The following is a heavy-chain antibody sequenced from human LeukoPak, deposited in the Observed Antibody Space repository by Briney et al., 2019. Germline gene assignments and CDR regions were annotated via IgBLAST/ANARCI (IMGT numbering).Heavy chain of an antibody. CDR3: ARGRAIAFGNDWFDP. CDR2: INSDGSST. J-gene: IGHJ5*02. D-gene: IGHD4-23*01. CDR1: GFTVSIYW. Sequence: GGSLRLSCAASGFTVSIYWMHWVRQAPGKGLVWVSRINSDGSSTDYADSVKGRFTISRDHAKNTLYVQMNSLSAEVTAVYYCARGRAIAFGNDWFDPWGQGTLVTVSS. V-gene: IGHV3-74*01.